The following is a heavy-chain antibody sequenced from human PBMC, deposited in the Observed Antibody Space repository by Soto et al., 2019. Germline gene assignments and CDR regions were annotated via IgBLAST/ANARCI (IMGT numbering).Heavy chain of an antibody. Sequence: PGGSLRLSFAASGLTFSTYVMHWVRQAPGKGLERVAFISFDGSQKYYAYSLKVRLTISMDNSNNTLHLQKNSLRDEETAVYYCATSIWRTKVTAALDXVGQGARVTVSX. D-gene: IGHD4-17*01. V-gene: IGHV3-30*04. CDR3: ATSIWRTKVTAALDX. J-gene: IGHJ4*02. CDR1: GLTFSTYV. CDR2: ISFDGSQK.